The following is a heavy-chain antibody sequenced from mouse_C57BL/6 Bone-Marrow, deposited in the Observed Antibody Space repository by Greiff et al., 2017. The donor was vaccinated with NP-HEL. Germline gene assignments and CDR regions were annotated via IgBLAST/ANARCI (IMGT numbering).Heavy chain of an antibody. V-gene: IGHV5-17*01. CDR1: GFTFSDYG. CDR3: ARGGNFYYAMDY. J-gene: IGHJ4*01. D-gene: IGHD2-1*01. Sequence: EVKVVESGGGLVKPGGSLKLSCAASGFTFSDYGMHWVRQAPEKGLEWVAYISSGSSTIYYVDTVKGRFTISRDNAKNTLFLQMTSLRSEDTAMYYCARGGNFYYAMDYWGQGTSVTVSS. CDR2: ISSGSSTI.